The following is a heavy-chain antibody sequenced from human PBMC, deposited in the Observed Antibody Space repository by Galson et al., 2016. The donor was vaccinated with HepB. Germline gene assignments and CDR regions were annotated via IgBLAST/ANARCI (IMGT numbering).Heavy chain of an antibody. Sequence: SLRLSCAASGFTFSSYGMNWVRQAPGKGLEWVAVIVYDGSDKYYADSVKGRFTISRDISKNTLYLQMDSLRGEDTAVYYCAAWGSTVTDRTLIGLSAFDMWGQGTMVTVSS. D-gene: IGHD4-17*01. J-gene: IGHJ3*02. CDR2: IVYDGSDK. CDR3: AAWGSTVTDRTLIGLSAFDM. V-gene: IGHV3-33*01. CDR1: GFTFSSYG.